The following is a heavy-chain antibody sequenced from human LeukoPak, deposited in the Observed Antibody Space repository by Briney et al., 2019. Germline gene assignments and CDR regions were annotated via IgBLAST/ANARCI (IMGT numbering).Heavy chain of an antibody. V-gene: IGHV3-15*01. CDR2: IKSKNDGETT. CDR3: TPVMVEDRGF. D-gene: IGHD2-15*01. J-gene: IGHJ4*02. Sequence: GGSLRLSCAASGFIFNKAWMNWVRQAPGKGPEWVGRIKSKNDGETTDYGAPVKGRFTISRDDSKNTLYLQMNSLKTDDTAIYYCTPVMVEDRGFWGQGALVTVSS. CDR1: GFIFNKAW.